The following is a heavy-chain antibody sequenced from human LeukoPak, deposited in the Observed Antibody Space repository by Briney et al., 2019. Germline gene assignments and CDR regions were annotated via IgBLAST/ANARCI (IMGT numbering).Heavy chain of an antibody. CDR3: ARYRHYYGSGSYYNSQYYFDY. Sequence: GGSLRLSCAASGFTFSSYWMSWVRQAPGKGLEWVANIKQDGSEKYYVDSVKGRFTISRDNAKNSLYPQMNSLRAEDTAVYYCARYRHYYGSGSYYNSQYYFDYWGQGTLVTVSS. V-gene: IGHV3-7*03. CDR1: GFTFSSYW. CDR2: IKQDGSEK. J-gene: IGHJ4*02. D-gene: IGHD3-10*01.